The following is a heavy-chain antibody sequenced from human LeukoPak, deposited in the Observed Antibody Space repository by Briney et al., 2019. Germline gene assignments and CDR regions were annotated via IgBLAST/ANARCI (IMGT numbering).Heavy chain of an antibody. V-gene: IGHV3-30*18. CDR2: ISYDGSNK. CDR3: TKVNGRQCSGGSCQGGWFDP. CDR1: GFTFSSYG. D-gene: IGHD2-15*01. Sequence: GGSLRLSCAASGFTFSSYGMHRVRQAPGKGLEWVAVISYDGSNKYYADSVKGRFTISRDNSKNTLYLQMNSLRAEDTAVYYCTKVNGRQCSGGSCQGGWFDPWGQGTLVTVSS. J-gene: IGHJ5*02.